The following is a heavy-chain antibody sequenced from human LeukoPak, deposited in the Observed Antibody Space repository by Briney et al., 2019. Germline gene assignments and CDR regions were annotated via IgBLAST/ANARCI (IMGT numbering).Heavy chain of an antibody. CDR3: ARQDHDDILTDSGAFDI. D-gene: IGHD3-9*01. CDR2: IYPGDSDT. V-gene: IGHV5-51*01. CDR1: GYSFTSYW. Sequence: GESLKISCKGSGYSFTSYWIGWGRQMPGKGLEWMGIIYPGDSDTRYSPSFQGQVTISADKSISTAYLQWSSLKASDTAMYYCARQDHDDILTDSGAFDIWGQGTMVTVSS. J-gene: IGHJ3*02.